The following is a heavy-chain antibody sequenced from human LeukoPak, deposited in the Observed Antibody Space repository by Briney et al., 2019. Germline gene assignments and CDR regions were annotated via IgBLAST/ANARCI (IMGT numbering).Heavy chain of an antibody. CDR2: MSPNSGYT. Sequence: GASVKVSCKASGYTFTSYDINWVRQATGQGLEWMGWMSPNSGYTGYAQKFQGRVTMTRDTSISTAYTELSSLRSEDTAVYYCARDYGANSGWFDPWGQGTLVTVSS. CDR1: GYTFTSYD. V-gene: IGHV1-8*01. CDR3: ARDYGANSGWFDP. J-gene: IGHJ5*02. D-gene: IGHD4-23*01.